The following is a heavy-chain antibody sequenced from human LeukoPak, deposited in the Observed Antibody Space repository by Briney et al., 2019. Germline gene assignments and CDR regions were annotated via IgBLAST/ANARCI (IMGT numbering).Heavy chain of an antibody. V-gene: IGHV3-20*04. CDR1: GFTFDDYG. Sequence: PGGSLRLSCGVSGFTFDDYGMNWVRQAPGKGLEWVSGRNGGSTGYADSVKGRFTISRDNAKNSLYLQMNSLRAEDTALYYCARVYELREEDYYYYYMDVWGKGTTVTVSS. D-gene: IGHD5/OR15-5a*01. CDR3: ARVYELREEDYYYYYMDV. CDR2: RNGGST. J-gene: IGHJ6*03.